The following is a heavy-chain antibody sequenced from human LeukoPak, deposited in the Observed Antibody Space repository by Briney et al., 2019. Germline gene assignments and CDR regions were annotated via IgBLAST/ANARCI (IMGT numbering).Heavy chain of an antibody. Sequence: ASVKVSCKASGGTFSSYAISWVRQAPGQGLAWMGRIIPILGIANYAQKFQGRVTITADKSTSTAYMELSSLRSEDTAVYYCARGRRSAAARWFDPWGQGTLVTVSS. D-gene: IGHD6-13*01. V-gene: IGHV1-69*04. CDR3: ARGRRSAAARWFDP. J-gene: IGHJ5*02. CDR2: IIPILGIA. CDR1: GGTFSSYA.